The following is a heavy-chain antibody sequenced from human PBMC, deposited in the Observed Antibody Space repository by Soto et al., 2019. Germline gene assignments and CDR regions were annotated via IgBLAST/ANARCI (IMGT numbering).Heavy chain of an antibody. J-gene: IGHJ6*02. Sequence: GASVKVSCKASGYTFTSYDINWVRQATGQGLEWMGWMNPNSGNTGYAQKFQGRVTMTTDTSTSTAYMELRSLRSDDTAVYYCAREVSYYYGSGSHRAHYYYGMDVWGQGTTVTVSS. CDR2: MNPNSGNT. D-gene: IGHD3-10*01. CDR3: AREVSYYYGSGSHRAHYYYGMDV. CDR1: GYTFTSYD. V-gene: IGHV1-8*01.